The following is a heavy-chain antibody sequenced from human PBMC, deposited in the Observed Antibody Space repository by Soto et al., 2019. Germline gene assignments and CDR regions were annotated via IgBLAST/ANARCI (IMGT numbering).Heavy chain of an antibody. CDR2: IYYSGST. CDR3: VGSMITFGGVIVEEYYFDY. Sequence: SETLSLTCTVSGGSISSYYWSWIRQPPGKGLEWIGYIYYSGSTNYNPSLKSRVTIPVDTSKNQFSLKLSSVTAADTAVYYCVGSMITFGGVIVEEYYFDYWGQGTLVTVSS. D-gene: IGHD3-16*02. V-gene: IGHV4-59*08. J-gene: IGHJ4*02. CDR1: GGSISSYY.